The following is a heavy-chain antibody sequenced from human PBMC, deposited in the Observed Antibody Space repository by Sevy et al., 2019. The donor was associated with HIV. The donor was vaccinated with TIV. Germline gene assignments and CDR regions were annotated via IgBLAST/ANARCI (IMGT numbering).Heavy chain of an antibody. Sequence: GGSLRLSCAASGFTFSSYAMHWVRQAPGKGLEWVAVISYDGSNKYYADSVKGRFTISRDNSKNTLYLQMNSLRAEDTAVYYCARDDGGYSSSSLRNWFDPWGQGTLVTVSS. D-gene: IGHD6-6*01. J-gene: IGHJ5*02. CDR2: ISYDGSNK. CDR1: GFTFSSYA. CDR3: ARDDGGYSSSSLRNWFDP. V-gene: IGHV3-30-3*01.